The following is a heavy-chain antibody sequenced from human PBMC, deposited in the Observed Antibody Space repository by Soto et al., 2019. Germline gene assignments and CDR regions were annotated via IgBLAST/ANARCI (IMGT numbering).Heavy chain of an antibody. D-gene: IGHD3-10*01. J-gene: IGHJ5*02. CDR1: GGSISSYY. Sequence: QVQLQESGPGLVKPSETLSLTCTVSGGSISSYYWSWIRQPPGKGLEWIGYIYYSGSTNYNPSLKSRVTVSVDTSKNQFPLKLSSVTAADTAVYYCARGGAMVRGVIPLCDPWGQGTLVTVSS. CDR3: ARGGAMVRGVIPLCDP. CDR2: IYYSGST. V-gene: IGHV4-59*01.